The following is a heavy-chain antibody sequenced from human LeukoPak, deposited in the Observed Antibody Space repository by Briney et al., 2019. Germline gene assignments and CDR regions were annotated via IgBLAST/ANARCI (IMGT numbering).Heavy chain of an antibody. J-gene: IGHJ5*02. V-gene: IGHV1-2*02. CDR1: EYTFTGYY. CDR2: INPNSGGT. CDR3: ARDYDILTGQNWFDP. D-gene: IGHD3-9*01. Sequence: ASVKVSRKASEYTFTGYYMHWVRQAPGQGLEWMGWINPNSGGTNYAQKFQGRVTMTRDTSISTVYMELSRLRSDDTAVYYCARDYDILTGQNWFDPWGQGTLVTVSS.